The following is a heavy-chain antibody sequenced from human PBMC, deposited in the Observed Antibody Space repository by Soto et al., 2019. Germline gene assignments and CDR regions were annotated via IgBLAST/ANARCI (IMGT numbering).Heavy chain of an antibody. CDR1: GYTFTSYA. CDR2: INAGNGNT. Sequence: GASVKVSCKASGYTFTSYAMHWVRQAPGQRLEWMGWINAGNGNTKYSQKFQGRVTITRDTSASTAYMELSSLRSEDTAVYYCARDTDSHYYDSSGYSPLDYWGQGTLVTVSS. CDR3: ARDTDSHYYDSSGYSPLDY. D-gene: IGHD3-22*01. J-gene: IGHJ4*02. V-gene: IGHV1-3*01.